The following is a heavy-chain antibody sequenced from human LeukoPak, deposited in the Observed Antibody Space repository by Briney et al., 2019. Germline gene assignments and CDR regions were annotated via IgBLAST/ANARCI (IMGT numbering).Heavy chain of an antibody. V-gene: IGHV3-23*01. D-gene: IGHD1-26*01. CDR3: AKDRVGKTTPYYFDY. CDR1: GFTFSSSA. Sequence: GGSLRLSCAASGFTFSSSAMSWVRQAPGKGLEWVSAISGSGGSSYYADSVKGRFTISRDNFKNTLYLQMNSLRAEDTAIYYCAKDRVGKTTPYYFDYWGQGTLVTVSS. J-gene: IGHJ4*02. CDR2: ISGSGGSS.